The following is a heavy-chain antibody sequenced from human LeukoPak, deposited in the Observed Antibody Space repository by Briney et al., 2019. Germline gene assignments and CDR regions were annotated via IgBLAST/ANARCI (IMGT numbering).Heavy chain of an antibody. CDR2: INNDGGGT. Sequence: GGSLRLSCEASGFTFGSYWIYWVRQAPGKGLVYIARINNDGGGTTYADSVKGRFTISRDNAGNGVYLEMNSLRAEDTAVYYCARGGPYHAFDIWGQGTMVTVSS. J-gene: IGHJ3*02. CDR3: ARGGPYHAFDI. V-gene: IGHV3-74*01. CDR1: GFTFGSYW. D-gene: IGHD2-21*01.